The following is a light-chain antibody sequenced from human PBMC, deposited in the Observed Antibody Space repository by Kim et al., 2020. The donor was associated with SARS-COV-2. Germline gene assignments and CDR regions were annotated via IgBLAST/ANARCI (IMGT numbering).Light chain of an antibody. CDR1: QGVSSY. Sequence: LSPGERATLSCRASQGVSSYLAWYQQKPGQAPRLLIYDASNRATGIPARFSGSGSGTDFTLNISSLEAEDFAVYYWQQRSNWPPYTFGQGTKLE. CDR3: QQRSNWPPYT. V-gene: IGKV3-11*01. J-gene: IGKJ2*01. CDR2: DAS.